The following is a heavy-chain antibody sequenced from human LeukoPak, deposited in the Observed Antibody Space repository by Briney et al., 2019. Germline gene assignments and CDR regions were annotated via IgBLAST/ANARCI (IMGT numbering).Heavy chain of an antibody. CDR1: GYTFTGYY. CDR3: ARARVVAATRVSWFDP. CDR2: INPNSGGT. V-gene: IGHV1-2*02. D-gene: IGHD2-15*01. Sequence: ASVKVSCKASGYTFTGYYMHWVRQAPGQGLEWMGWINPNSGGTNYAQKFQGRVTMTRDTSISTAYMELSRLRSDDTAVYYCARARVVAATRVSWFDPWGQGTLVTVSS. J-gene: IGHJ5*02.